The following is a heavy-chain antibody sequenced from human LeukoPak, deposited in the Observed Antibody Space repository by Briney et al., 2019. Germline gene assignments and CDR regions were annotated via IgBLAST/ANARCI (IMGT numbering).Heavy chain of an antibody. Sequence: GGSLRLSCAASGFTFSSYWMHWVRQAPGKGLVWVSRINSDGSSTSHADSVKGRFTISRDNAKNTLYLQMNSLRAEDTAVYYCARGTLVVPAAMGVFDPWGQGTLVTVSS. CDR3: ARGTLVVPAAMGVFDP. J-gene: IGHJ5*02. V-gene: IGHV3-74*01. CDR1: GFTFSSYW. CDR2: INSDGSST. D-gene: IGHD2-2*01.